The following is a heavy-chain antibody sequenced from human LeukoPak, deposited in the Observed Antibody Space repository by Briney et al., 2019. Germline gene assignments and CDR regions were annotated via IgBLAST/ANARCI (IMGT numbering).Heavy chain of an antibody. CDR3: ARDTMMVLEGYYYYGMDV. CDR1: GGSISSGDYY. V-gene: IGHV4-30-4*01. J-gene: IGHJ6*02. Sequence: PSQTLSLTCTVSGGSISSGDYYWRWIRQPPGRGREWIGYIYYSGSTYYNPSLKSRVTISVDTSKNQFSLKLSSVTAADTAVYYCARDTMMVLEGYYYYGMDVWGQGTTVTVSS. CDR2: IYYSGST. D-gene: IGHD3-22*01.